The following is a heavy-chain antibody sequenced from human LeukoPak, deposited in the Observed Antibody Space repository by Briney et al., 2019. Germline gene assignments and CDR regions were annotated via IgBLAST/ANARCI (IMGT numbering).Heavy chain of an antibody. V-gene: IGHV1-2*02. Sequence: ASVKVSCKASGYTFTGYYMHWVRQAPGQGLEWMGWINPNSGGTNYAQKFQGRVTMTRDTSISTAYMELSRLRSDDTAVYYCATGIAVAADSDYYYGMDVWGQGTTVTVSS. CDR2: INPNSGGT. D-gene: IGHD6-19*01. CDR1: GYTFTGYY. J-gene: IGHJ6*02. CDR3: ATGIAVAADSDYYYGMDV.